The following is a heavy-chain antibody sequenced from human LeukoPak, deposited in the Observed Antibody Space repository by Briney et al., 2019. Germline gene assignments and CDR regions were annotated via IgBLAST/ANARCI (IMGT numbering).Heavy chain of an antibody. CDR1: GGSFSGCY. CDR3: ARVRAVAVYY. D-gene: IGHD6-19*01. V-gene: IGHV4-34*01. Sequence: PSETLSLTCAVYGGSFSGCYWSWIRQPPGKGLEWIGEINHSGGTNYNPSLKSRVAISVDTSKNQFSLKLSSVTAADTAVYYCARVRAVAVYYWGQGTLVTVSS. CDR2: INHSGGT. J-gene: IGHJ4*02.